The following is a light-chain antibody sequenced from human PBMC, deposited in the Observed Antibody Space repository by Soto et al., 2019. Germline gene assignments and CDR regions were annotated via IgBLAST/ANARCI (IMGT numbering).Light chain of an antibody. CDR2: HAS. CDR3: QQYNSYSPST. V-gene: IGKV1-5*01. Sequence: DIQMTQSPSTLPASVGDRVTITCRASQSIRGWLAWYQQKPGKAPKLLIYHASSLESGVPSRFSGSESGTEFTLSISSLQPDDFGTYYCQQYNSYSPSTFGQGTKLQIK. J-gene: IGKJ2*01. CDR1: QSIRGW.